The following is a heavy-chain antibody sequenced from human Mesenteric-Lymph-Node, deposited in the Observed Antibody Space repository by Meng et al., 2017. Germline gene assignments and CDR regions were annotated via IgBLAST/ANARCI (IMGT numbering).Heavy chain of an antibody. CDR3: ARGGYYSFDY. J-gene: IGHJ4*02. CDR2: IYHSGST. V-gene: IGHV4-34*01. Sequence: QVQLQQWGAGLLKPSETLSLTCAVYGGSFSGYYWSWIRQPPGKGLEWIGEIYHSGSTNYHPSLKSRVTISVDKSKNQFSLKLTSVTAADTAVYYCARGGYYSFDYWGQGTLVTVSS. CDR1: GGSFSGYY. D-gene: IGHD5-18*01.